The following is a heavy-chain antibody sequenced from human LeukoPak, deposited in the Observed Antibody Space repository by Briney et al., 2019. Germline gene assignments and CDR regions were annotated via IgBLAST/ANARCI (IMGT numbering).Heavy chain of an antibody. J-gene: IGHJ4*02. CDR1: GYTFTGYY. Sequence: ASVKVSCKASGYTFTGYYMHGVRQAPGQGLEWMGWINPNSGGTNYAQTFQARVTMPRDTSISTAYMKLSRLRSDDTAVYYCARGVVVPAAALDYWGQGTLVTVSS. CDR3: ARGVVVPAAALDY. CDR2: INPNSGGT. V-gene: IGHV1-2*02. D-gene: IGHD2-2*01.